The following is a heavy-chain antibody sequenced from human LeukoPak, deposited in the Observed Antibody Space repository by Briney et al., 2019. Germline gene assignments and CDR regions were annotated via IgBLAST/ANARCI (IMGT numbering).Heavy chain of an antibody. V-gene: IGHV4-30-4*08. CDR1: GFTFSDYY. Sequence: LRLSCAASGFTFSDYYMSWIRQPPGKGLEWIGYIYYSGSTYYNPSLKSRVTISVDTSKNQFSLKLSSVTAADTAVYYCARLDFYDLSSHVFDIWGQGTMVTVSS. CDR3: ARLDFYDLSSHVFDI. J-gene: IGHJ3*02. CDR2: IYYSGST. D-gene: IGHD3-22*01.